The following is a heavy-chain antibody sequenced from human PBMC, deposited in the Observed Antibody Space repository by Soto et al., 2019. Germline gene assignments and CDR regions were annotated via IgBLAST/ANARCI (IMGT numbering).Heavy chain of an antibody. CDR3: ARDKSPQGFYYYYYGMDV. CDR1: GGSISSGDYY. CDR2: IYYSGST. J-gene: IGHJ6*02. D-gene: IGHD2-21*01. V-gene: IGHV4-30-4*01. Sequence: SETLSLTCTVSGGSISSGDYYWSWIRQPPGKGLEWIGYIYYSGSTYYNPSLKSRVTISVDTSKNHFSLKLSSVTAADTAVYYCARDKSPQGFYYYYYGMDVWGQGTTVTVSS.